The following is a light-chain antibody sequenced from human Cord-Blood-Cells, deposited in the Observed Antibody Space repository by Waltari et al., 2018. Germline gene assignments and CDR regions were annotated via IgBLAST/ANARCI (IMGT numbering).Light chain of an antibody. Sequence: QSVLTQPPSASGTPGQRVTISCSGSSSNIGRNTVNWYQQLPGTAPKLLIYSNNQRPSGVPDRFSGSKSGTSASLAISGLQSEDEADYYCAAWDDGLNGVVFGGGTKLTVL. CDR1: SSNIGRNT. J-gene: IGLJ2*01. V-gene: IGLV1-44*01. CDR2: SNN. CDR3: AAWDDGLNGVV.